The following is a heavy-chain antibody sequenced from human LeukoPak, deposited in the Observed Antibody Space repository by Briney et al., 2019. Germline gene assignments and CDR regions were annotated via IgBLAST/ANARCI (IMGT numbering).Heavy chain of an antibody. CDR1: GFTFSTYS. V-gene: IGHV3-48*01. CDR3: ARVEWELLPDY. CDR2: FSSSGSTI. D-gene: IGHD1-26*01. J-gene: IGHJ4*02. Sequence: GGSLRLSCAASGFTFSTYSMYWVRQPLGKGLEWVSYFSSSGSTIYYADSVKGRFTISRDNAKNSLYLQMNSLRAEDTAVYYCARVEWELLPDYWGQGTLVTVSS.